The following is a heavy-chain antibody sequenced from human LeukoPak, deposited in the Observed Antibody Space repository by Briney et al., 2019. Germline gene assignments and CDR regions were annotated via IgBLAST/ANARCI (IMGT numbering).Heavy chain of an antibody. D-gene: IGHD6-13*01. CDR3: AKESIAAAGEGFDY. J-gene: IGHJ4*02. V-gene: IGHV3-33*06. Sequence: GGSLRLSCAASGFTFSSYGMHWVRQAPGKGLEWVAVIWYDGSNKYYADSVKGRFTISRDNSKNTLYLQMNSLRAEDTAVYYCAKESIAAAGEGFDYWGQGTLVTVSS. CDR2: IWYDGSNK. CDR1: GFTFSSYG.